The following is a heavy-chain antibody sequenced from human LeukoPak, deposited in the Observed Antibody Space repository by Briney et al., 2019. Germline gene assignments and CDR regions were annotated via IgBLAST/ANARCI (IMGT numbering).Heavy chain of an antibody. Sequence: PGGSLRLSCAASGFTFNKFAMSWVRQAPGKGLEWVSGTIENGGETYYADSVRGRFTISRDNSKNTLYLQMNSLRAEDTAVYYCAKDYEYNSNTWYFHWGRGALVSVSS. D-gene: IGHD6-13*01. CDR2: TIENGGET. CDR1: GFTFNKFA. CDR3: AKDYEYNSNTWYFH. J-gene: IGHJ4*02. V-gene: IGHV3-23*01.